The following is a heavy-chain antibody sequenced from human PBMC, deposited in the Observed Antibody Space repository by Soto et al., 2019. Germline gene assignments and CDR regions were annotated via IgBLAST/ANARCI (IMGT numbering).Heavy chain of an antibody. CDR2: IYHSGST. Sequence: PSETLSLTCAVSSGSISSSNWWSWVRQPPGKGLEWIGEIYHSGSTNYNPSLKSRVTISVDKSKNQFSLKLSSVTAADTAVYYCARHEVYGDLYNWFDPWGQGTLVTVSS. CDR1: SGSISSSNW. J-gene: IGHJ5*02. CDR3: ARHEVYGDLYNWFDP. D-gene: IGHD4-17*01. V-gene: IGHV4-4*02.